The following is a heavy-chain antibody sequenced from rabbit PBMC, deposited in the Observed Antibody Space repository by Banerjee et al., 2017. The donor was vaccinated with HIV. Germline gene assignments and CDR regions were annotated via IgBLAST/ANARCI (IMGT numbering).Heavy chain of an antibody. Sequence: QEQLVESGGGLVQPEGSLKLSCTASGFSFSNKAVMCWVRQAPGKGLEWIACINVVTGKAVYATWAKGRFTCSKTSSTTVTLQMTSLTVADTATYFCARDTGSSFSSYGMDLWGQGTLVTVS. CDR3: ARDTGSSFSSYGMDL. J-gene: IGHJ6*01. V-gene: IGHV1S45*01. CDR2: INVVTGKA. D-gene: IGHD8-1*01. CDR1: GFSFSNKAV.